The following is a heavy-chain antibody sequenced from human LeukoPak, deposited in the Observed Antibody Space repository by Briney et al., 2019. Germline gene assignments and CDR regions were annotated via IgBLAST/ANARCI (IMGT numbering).Heavy chain of an antibody. CDR3: ARISRRADSSGFYYDGWYFDL. D-gene: IGHD3-22*01. Sequence: HPSETLSLTCTVSGGSVSYNYWSWIRPPAGKGLEWLGRLYTSGITNSNPSLNYNPSLKSRVTMSADTSDNQFSLKLTSVSAADTAVYYCARISRRADSSGFYYDGWYFDLWGRGTLVTVSS. CDR2: LYTSGIT. V-gene: IGHV4-4*07. J-gene: IGHJ2*01. CDR1: GGSVSYNY.